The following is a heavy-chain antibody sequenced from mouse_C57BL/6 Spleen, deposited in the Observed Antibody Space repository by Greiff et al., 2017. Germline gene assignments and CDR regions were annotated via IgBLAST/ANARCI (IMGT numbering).Heavy chain of an antibody. V-gene: IGHV5-16*01. Sequence: EVKVVESEGGLVQPGSSMKLSCTASGFTFSDYYMAWVRQVPEKGLEWVANINYDGSSTYYLDSLKSRFIISRDNAKNILYLQMSSLKSEDTATYYCARGGLLYYAMDYWGQGTSVTVSS. D-gene: IGHD2-10*01. CDR1: GFTFSDYY. CDR2: INYDGSST. CDR3: ARGGLLYYAMDY. J-gene: IGHJ4*01.